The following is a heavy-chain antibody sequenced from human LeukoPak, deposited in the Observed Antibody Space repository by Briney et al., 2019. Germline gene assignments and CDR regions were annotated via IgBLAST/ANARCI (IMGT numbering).Heavy chain of an antibody. CDR1: GFTFSSCA. J-gene: IGHJ6*03. CDR2: ISGSGGST. D-gene: IGHD3-3*01. V-gene: IGHV3-23*01. Sequence: GGSLRLSCAASGFTFSSCAMSWVRQAPGKGLEWVSAISGSGGSTYYADSVKGRFTISRDNSKNTLYLQMNSLRAEDTAVYYCAKVGYDFWSGYSLSYYYYYMDVWGKGTTVTVSS. CDR3: AKVGYDFWSGYSLSYYYYYMDV.